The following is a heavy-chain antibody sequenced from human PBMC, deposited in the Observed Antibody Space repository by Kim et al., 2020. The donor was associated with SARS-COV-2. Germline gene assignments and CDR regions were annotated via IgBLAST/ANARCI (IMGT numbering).Heavy chain of an antibody. V-gene: IGHV3-49*04. CDR2: IRRKAYGGTT. Sequence: GGSLRLSCTASGFTFGDYAMSWVRQAPGKGLEWVCFIRRKAYGGTTEYSASVKGRFTISRDDYKSIAYLTMKSLKIEDTAVYYCTTGYTSGLVFVYWGQGTLVTVPS. J-gene: IGHJ4*02. CDR3: TTGYTSGLVFVY. CDR1: GFTFGDYA. D-gene: IGHD6-19*01.